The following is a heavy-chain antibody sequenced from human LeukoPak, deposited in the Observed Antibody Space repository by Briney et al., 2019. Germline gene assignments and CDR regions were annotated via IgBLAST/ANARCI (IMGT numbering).Heavy chain of an antibody. CDR3: ARVQNNWFDP. CDR1: GVSISPYY. CDR2: IYYIGTT. J-gene: IGHJ5*02. Sequence: SETLSLTCTVSGVSISPYYWSWIRQPPGKGLEWIGYIYYIGTTNYNPSLKSRATISLGTSKNQFSLKLNSVTAADTAVYFCARVQNNWFDPWGQGTLVTVSS. V-gene: IGHV4-59*01.